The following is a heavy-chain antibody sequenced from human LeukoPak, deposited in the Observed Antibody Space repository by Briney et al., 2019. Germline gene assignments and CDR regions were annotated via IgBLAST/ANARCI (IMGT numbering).Heavy chain of an antibody. CDR1: GYTFTGYY. J-gene: IGHJ5*02. D-gene: IGHD3-10*01. CDR2: INPNSGGT. V-gene: IGHV1-2*02. Sequence: ASVKVSCKASGYTFTGYYMHWVRQAPGQGLEWTGWINPNSGGTNYAQKFQGRVTMTRDTSISTAYMELSRLRSDDTAVYYCARAPRRITMVRGVIPNWFDPWGQGTLVTVSS. CDR3: ARAPRRITMVRGVIPNWFDP.